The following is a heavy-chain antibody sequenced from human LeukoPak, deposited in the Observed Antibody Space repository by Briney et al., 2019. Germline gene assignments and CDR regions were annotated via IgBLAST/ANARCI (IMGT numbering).Heavy chain of an antibody. J-gene: IGHJ4*02. V-gene: IGHV3-20*04. D-gene: IGHD3-10*01. Sequence: PGGSLRLSCAASGFTFDGCGMSWVRQAPGKGLEWVSGINWNGGSTGYADSVKGRFTISRDNAKNSLYLQMNSLRAEDTALYYCARPHYGAGSYVGSYFDYWGQGTLVTVSS. CDR3: ARPHYGAGSYVGSYFDY. CDR1: GFTFDGCG. CDR2: INWNGGST.